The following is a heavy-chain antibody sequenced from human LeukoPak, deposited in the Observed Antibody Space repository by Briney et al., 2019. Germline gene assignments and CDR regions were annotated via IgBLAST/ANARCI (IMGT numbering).Heavy chain of an antibody. J-gene: IGHJ5*02. CDR2: INSDGSST. V-gene: IGHV3-74*01. Sequence: PGGSLRLSCAASGFTVSSNYMSWVRQAPGKGLVWVSRINSDGSSTSYADSVKGRFTISRDNAKNTLYLQMNSLRAEDTAVYYCARENQTYDFWSGYYNWFDPWGQGTLVTVSS. D-gene: IGHD3-3*01. CDR3: ARENQTYDFWSGYYNWFDP. CDR1: GFTVSSNY.